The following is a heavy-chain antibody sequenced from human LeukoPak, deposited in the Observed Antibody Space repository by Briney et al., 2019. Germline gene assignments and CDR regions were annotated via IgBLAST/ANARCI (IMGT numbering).Heavy chain of an antibody. CDR1: GGSLSSSHYS. J-gene: IGHJ5*02. Sequence: SETLSLTCTVSGGSLSSSHYSWGWIRQPPGKGLEWIGSIYSGGSTYYNPSLKSRVTISVDTSKNQFSLKLSSVTAADTAVYYCAREARGRWLRKDHWFDPWGQGTLVTVSS. CDR2: IYSGGST. V-gene: IGHV4-39*02. D-gene: IGHD5-12*01. CDR3: AREARGRWLRKDHWFDP.